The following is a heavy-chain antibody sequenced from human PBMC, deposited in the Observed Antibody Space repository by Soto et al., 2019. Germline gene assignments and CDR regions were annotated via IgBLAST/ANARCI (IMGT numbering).Heavy chain of an antibody. V-gene: IGHV1-69*01. CDR2: IIPIFGTA. CDR3: VEYYRGPNDAFDI. Sequence: QVQLVQSGAEVNKPGSSVKVSCKASGGTFSSYAISWVRQAPGQGLEWMGGIIPIFGTANYAQKFQGRVTITADESTSTAYMELSSLRSEDTAVYYCVEYYRGPNDAFDIWGQGTMVTVSS. D-gene: IGHD3-16*01. J-gene: IGHJ3*02. CDR1: GGTFSSYA.